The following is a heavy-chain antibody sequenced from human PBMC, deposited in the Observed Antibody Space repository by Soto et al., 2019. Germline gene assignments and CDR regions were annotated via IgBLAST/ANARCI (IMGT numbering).Heavy chain of an antibody. V-gene: IGHV4-38-2*01. CDR2: IYSGST. J-gene: IGHJ4*02. D-gene: IGHD3-10*01. Sequence: PSETLSLTCAVSGYSITSDYYWGWIRQPPGKGLAWIGSIYSGSTYYNPSLKSRVTISVDTSKNQFSLRLTSVTAADTAMYYCAKKGYYPSGRINLFDSWGQGTLVTVSS. CDR3: AKKGYYPSGRINLFDS. CDR1: GYSITSDYY.